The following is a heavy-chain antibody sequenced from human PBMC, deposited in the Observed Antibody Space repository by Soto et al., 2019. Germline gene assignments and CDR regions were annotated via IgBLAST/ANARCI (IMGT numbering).Heavy chain of an antibody. CDR2: ISGGGGGT. D-gene: IGHD5-18*01. CDR1: GFTLSSYA. CDR3: AKIPPGYSYGYFYFDY. V-gene: IGHV3-23*01. J-gene: IGHJ4*02. Sequence: GGSLRLSCAASGFTLSSYAMSWVRQAPGKGLKWVSAISGGGGGTYYADSVKGRLTISRDNSRNTLHLQMSSLRAEDTSVYYFAKIPPGYSYGYFYFDYWGQGTLVTVSS.